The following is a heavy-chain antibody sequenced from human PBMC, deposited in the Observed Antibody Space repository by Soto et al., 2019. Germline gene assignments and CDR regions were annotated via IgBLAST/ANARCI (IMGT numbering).Heavy chain of an antibody. J-gene: IGHJ4*02. CDR1: GGSVSVYY. Sequence: SXETLYLTCTFSGGSVSVYYWSGIRQSTGQGLEWIGYIYASGSPYYNPSLRSRVTISADTSKNQISLKLTSPTAADTAVYYCARGVGSSPPQYWGRGTLVTVSS. V-gene: IGHV4-59*02. CDR3: ARGVGSSPPQY. D-gene: IGHD1-26*01. CDR2: IYASGSP.